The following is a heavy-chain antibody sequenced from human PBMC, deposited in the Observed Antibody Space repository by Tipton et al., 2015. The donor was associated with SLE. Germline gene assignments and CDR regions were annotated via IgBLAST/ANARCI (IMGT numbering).Heavy chain of an antibody. V-gene: IGHV4-59*01. CDR1: GGSISSYY. CDR3: ARACLIFGVVHPYCYVMDV. Sequence: LSLTCTVSGGSISSYYWSWIRQPPGKGLEWIGDIYYSGSTNYNPSLKSRVTISVDTSKNQFSLKLSSVTAADTAVYYCARACLIFGVVHPYCYVMDVWGQGTTVTVSS. D-gene: IGHD3-3*01. J-gene: IGHJ6*02. CDR2: IYYSGST.